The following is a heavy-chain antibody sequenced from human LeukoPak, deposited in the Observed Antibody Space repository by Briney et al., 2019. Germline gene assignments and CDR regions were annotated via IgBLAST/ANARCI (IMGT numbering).Heavy chain of an antibody. CDR1: GFTFSSYG. CDR3: AKVLIGGATPDQYFQH. CDR2: IRYDGSNK. V-gene: IGHV3-30*02. D-gene: IGHD1-26*01. Sequence: PGGSLRLSCAASGFTFSSYGMHWVRQAPGKGREGVAFIRYDGSNKYYADSVKGRFTISRNNSKNTLYLQMNSLRDEDTAVYYCAKVLIGGATPDQYFQHWGQGTLVTVSS. J-gene: IGHJ1*01.